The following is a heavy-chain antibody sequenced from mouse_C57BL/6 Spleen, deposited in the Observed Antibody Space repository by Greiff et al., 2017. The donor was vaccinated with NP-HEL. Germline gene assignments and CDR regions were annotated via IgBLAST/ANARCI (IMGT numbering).Heavy chain of an antibody. CDR3: ERPHYYVSSYYFDY. Sequence: QVQLQQSGAELARPGASVKLSCKASGYTFTSYGISWVKQRTGQGLEWIGEIYPRSGNTYYNEKFKGKATLTADKSSSTAYMELRSLTSEDSAVYFCERPHYYVSSYYFDYWGQGTTHTVSA. CDR1: GYTFTSYG. D-gene: IGHD1-1*01. V-gene: IGHV1-81*01. J-gene: IGHJ2*01. CDR2: IYPRSGNT.